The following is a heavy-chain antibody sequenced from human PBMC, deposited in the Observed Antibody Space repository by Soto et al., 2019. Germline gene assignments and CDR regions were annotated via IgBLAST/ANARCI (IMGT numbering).Heavy chain of an antibody. CDR1: GFTFSSYA. V-gene: IGHV3-23*01. D-gene: IGHD1-1*01. Sequence: EVQLLESGGGLVQPGGSLRLSCAASGFTFSSYAMSWVRQAPGKGLEWVSAISGSGGSTYYADSVQGRFTISRDNSKNTLYLQMNSLRAEDTAVYYCAKDREWAGTYDYWGQGTLVTVSS. CDR2: ISGSGGST. CDR3: AKDREWAGTYDY. J-gene: IGHJ4*02.